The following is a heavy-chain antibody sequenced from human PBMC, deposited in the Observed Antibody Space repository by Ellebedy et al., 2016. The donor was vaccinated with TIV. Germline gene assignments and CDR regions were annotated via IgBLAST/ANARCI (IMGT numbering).Heavy chain of an antibody. V-gene: IGHV3-23*01. J-gene: IGHJ4*02. Sequence: GESLKISCAASGFTFSTYAMSWVRQAPGKGLEWVSAINIGGNTYYADSVKGRFTISRDSSKNTVYLQMNSLRADDTAVYYCAKASIVATILLDYWGQGTLVTVSS. CDR3: AKASIVATILLDY. CDR2: INIGGNT. CDR1: GFTFSTYA. D-gene: IGHD5-12*01.